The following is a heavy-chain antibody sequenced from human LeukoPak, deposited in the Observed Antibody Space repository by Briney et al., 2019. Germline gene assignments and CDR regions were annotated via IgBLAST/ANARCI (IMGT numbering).Heavy chain of an antibody. CDR1: GFTFDDYA. CDR2: ISWNSGSI. CDR3: AKDEGVSGSDFSGAFDI. Sequence: PGGSLRLSCVASGFTFDDYAMHWVRQAPGKGLEWVSGISWNSGSIGYADSVKGRFTISRDNAKNSLYLQMNSLRAEDTALYYCAKDEGVSGSDFSGAFDIWGQGTMVTVSS. D-gene: IGHD2-8*01. J-gene: IGHJ3*02. V-gene: IGHV3-9*01.